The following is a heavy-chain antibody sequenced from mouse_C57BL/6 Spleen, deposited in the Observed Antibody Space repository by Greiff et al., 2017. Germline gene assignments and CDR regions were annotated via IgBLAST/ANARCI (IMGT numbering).Heavy chain of an antibody. CDR2: INSDGGST. D-gene: IGHD4-1*01. CDR3: ARNWDFDY. V-gene: IGHV5-2*01. CDR1: EYEFPSHD. Sequence: EVQLQQSGGGLVQPGESLQLSCESTEYEFPSHDMSWVRKTPEKRLELVAAINSDGGSTYYPDTMERRFIISRDNTKTTLYMQMSSLRSEDTALYYCARNWDFDYWGQGTTLTVSS. J-gene: IGHJ2*01.